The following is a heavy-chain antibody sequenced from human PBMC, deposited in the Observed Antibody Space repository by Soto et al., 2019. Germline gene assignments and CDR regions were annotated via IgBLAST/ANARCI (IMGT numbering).Heavy chain of an antibody. Sequence: SETLSLTCAVYDRSFSGYYWSWIRQPPGKGLEWIGEVNHSGSTNYNPSLKSRVTMSVDTSKNQFSLKLSSVSAADTAVYYCARRYGDAFDIWGQGTRVTVSS. D-gene: IGHD4-17*01. CDR3: ARRYGDAFDI. CDR2: VNHSGST. CDR1: DRSFSGYY. J-gene: IGHJ3*02. V-gene: IGHV4-34*01.